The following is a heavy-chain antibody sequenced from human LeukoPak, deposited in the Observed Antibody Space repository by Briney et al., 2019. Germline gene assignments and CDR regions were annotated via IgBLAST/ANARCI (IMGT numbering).Heavy chain of an antibody. CDR1: GLLFSDSA. J-gene: IGHJ4*02. CDR2: IRGKANNHAT. D-gene: IGHD3-3*01. V-gene: IGHV3-73*01. CDR3: TSPGHDFDLWSGYFSY. Sequence: PGGSLRLSCVASGLLFSDSAIHWVRQAAGKGLEWVGRIRGKANNHATAYAASVKDRFTISRDDSENPAYLQMISLEIEDTAVYFCTSPGHDFDLWSGYFSYWGQGALVAASS.